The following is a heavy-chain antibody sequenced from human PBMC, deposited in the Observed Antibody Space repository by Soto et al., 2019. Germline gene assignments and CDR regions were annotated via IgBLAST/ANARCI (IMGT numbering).Heavy chain of an antibody. Sequence: SETLSLTCTVSGGSISSYYWSWIRQPPGKGLEWIGYIYYSGSTNYNPSLKSRVTISVDTSKNQFSLKLSSVTAADTAVYYCARGSGRYSSGWFPGSDYWGQGTLVTVSS. J-gene: IGHJ4*02. D-gene: IGHD6-19*01. CDR1: GGSISSYY. CDR2: IYYSGST. CDR3: ARGSGRYSSGWFPGSDY. V-gene: IGHV4-59*12.